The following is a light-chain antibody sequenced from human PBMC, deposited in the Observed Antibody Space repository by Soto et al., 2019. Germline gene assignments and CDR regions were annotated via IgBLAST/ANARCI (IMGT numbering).Light chain of an antibody. J-gene: IGLJ2*01. V-gene: IGLV1-44*01. CDR3: EAWEGSLNVVP. CDR2: SNN. CDR1: SSNIGTNT. Sequence: QSVLTQPPSASGTPGQRVTISCSGSSSNIGTNTVNWYQHLPGSAPKLLIYSNNQRPSGVPDRFSGSKSGTSASLAISGLQPDDETDYSGEAWEGSLNVVPFGGGTKLTVL.